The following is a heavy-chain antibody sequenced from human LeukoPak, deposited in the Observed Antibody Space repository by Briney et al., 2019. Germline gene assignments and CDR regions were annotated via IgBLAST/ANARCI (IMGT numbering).Heavy chain of an antibody. D-gene: IGHD3-9*01. Sequence: ASVKVSCKASGGTFSSYAISWVRQAPGQGLEWMGWISAYNGNTNYAQKLQGRVTITRDTSANTAYMQLSSLRSEDMAVYYCARDPLQYHDLLTGSQPQYYFDFWGQGTLVTVSS. J-gene: IGHJ4*02. CDR3: ARDPLQYHDLLTGSQPQYYFDF. CDR2: ISAYNGNT. V-gene: IGHV1-18*03. CDR1: GGTFSSYA.